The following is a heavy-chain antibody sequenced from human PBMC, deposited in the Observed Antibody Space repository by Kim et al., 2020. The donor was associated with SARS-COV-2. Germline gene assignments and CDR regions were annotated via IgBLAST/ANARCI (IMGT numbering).Heavy chain of an antibody. CDR2: IDVANTNT. V-gene: IGHV1-3*01. CDR3: ARDGRSVDYYFDY. J-gene: IGHJ4*02. CDR1: GYTFTSYC. Sequence: ASVKVSCKASGYTFTSYCLHWVRQAPGQRLEWMGWIDVANTNTHYSENFQGRVTISRDTPATTVYIELSSLRSEDTAVYYCARDGRSVDYYFDYWGQGTLVTVSS.